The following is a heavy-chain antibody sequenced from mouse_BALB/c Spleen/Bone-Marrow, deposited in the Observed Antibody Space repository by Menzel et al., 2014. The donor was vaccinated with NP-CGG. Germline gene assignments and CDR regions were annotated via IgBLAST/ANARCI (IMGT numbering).Heavy chain of an antibody. CDR3: ARGLGLPFYAMDY. J-gene: IGHJ4*01. CDR2: IYPGSGST. CDR1: GYTFTDYV. D-gene: IGHD3-1*01. Sequence: LQESGPELAKPGASVKMSCKASGYTFTDYVISWVKQRTGQGLEWIGEIYPGSGSTYYNEKFKGKATLTADKSSNTAYMQLSSLTSEDSAAYFCARGLGLPFYAMDYWGQGTSVTVSS. V-gene: IGHV1-81*01.